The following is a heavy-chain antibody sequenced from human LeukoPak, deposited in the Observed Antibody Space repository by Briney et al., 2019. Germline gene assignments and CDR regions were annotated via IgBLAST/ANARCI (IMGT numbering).Heavy chain of an antibody. CDR3: AKSGYSYGFGY. V-gene: IGHV3-30*18. CDR1: GITFSSYG. Sequence: PGGSLRLSCAASGITFSSYGMHWVRQAPGKGLEWVAVISYDGSNKYYADSVKGRFTISRDNSKNTLYLQMNSLRAEDTAVYYCAKSGYSYGFGYWGQGTLVTVSS. D-gene: IGHD5-18*01. J-gene: IGHJ4*02. CDR2: ISYDGSNK.